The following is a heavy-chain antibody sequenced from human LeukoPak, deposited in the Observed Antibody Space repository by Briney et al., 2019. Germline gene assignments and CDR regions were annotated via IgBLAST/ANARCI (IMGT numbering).Heavy chain of an antibody. Sequence: ASVKVSCKASGYTFTGYYIHWVRQAPGQGLEWMGWINPNSGGTNSAHQGRVTMTRDTSISTAYMELSSLRSDDTAVYYCARKTGSEVDYWGQGTLVTVSS. J-gene: IGHJ4*02. CDR1: GYTFTGYY. CDR2: INPNSGGT. V-gene: IGHV1-2*02. CDR3: ARKTGSEVDY.